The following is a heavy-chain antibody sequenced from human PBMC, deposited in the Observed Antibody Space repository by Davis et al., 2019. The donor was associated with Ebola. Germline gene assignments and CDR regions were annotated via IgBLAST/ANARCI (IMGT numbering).Heavy chain of an antibody. V-gene: IGHV3-23*01. CDR2: ISGSGGST. J-gene: IGHJ4*02. CDR1: GFTFSSYA. CDR3: ARVGESNYGY. D-gene: IGHD4-11*01. Sequence: GGSLRLSCAASGFTFSSYAMSWVRQAPGKGLEWVSAISGSGGSTYYADSVKGQFTISRDNSKNTLYLQMSSLGAEDTAVYYCARVGESNYGYWGQGNLVTVSS.